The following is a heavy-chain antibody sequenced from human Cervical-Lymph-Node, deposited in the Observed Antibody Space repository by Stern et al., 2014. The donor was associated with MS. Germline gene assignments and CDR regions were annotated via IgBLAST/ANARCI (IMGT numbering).Heavy chain of an antibody. CDR2: MHHSGST. Sequence: QLQLQESGPGLVKPSGTLSLTCAVSGGSISSSHWWSWVRQPPGKGLEWIGEMHHSGSTDYNPSLKSGFTISVDKSKNQFSLKLSSVTAADTAVYYCARRLVVYAIPDWGQGTLVTVSS. D-gene: IGHD2-8*02. V-gene: IGHV4-4*02. CDR1: GGSISSSHW. CDR3: ARRLVVYAIPD. J-gene: IGHJ4*02.